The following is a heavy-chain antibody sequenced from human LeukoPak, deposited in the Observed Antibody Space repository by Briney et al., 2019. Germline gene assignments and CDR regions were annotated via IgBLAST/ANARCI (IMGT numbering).Heavy chain of an antibody. V-gene: IGHV3-48*01. CDR1: GFTFSGYS. CDR3: SRGGGFTSSSGDYFNF. D-gene: IGHD6-6*01. J-gene: IGHJ4*02. CDR2: ISSSSSTI. Sequence: PGGSLRLSCAASGFTFSGYSMNWVRQAPGKGLEWVAFISSSSSTIYYADSVKGRFTISRDNAKNSLYLQMNSLRAEDTAVYYCSRGGGFTSSSGDYFNFWGQGTLVTVSS.